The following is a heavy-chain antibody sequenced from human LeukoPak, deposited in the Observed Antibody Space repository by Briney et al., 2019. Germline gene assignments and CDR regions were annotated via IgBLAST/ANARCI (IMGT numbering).Heavy chain of an antibody. CDR1: GFTLSSYW. CDR2: IKSDGRT. D-gene: IGHD3-22*01. Sequence: GGSLRLSCAASGFTLSSYWMHWVRQAPGKGLVWVSRIKSDGRTNYADSVRGRFTISRDNAKNTVSLQMNSLRAEDTGVYYCARAPSEIGGYYPEYFRHWGQGTLVIVSS. V-gene: IGHV3-74*01. CDR3: ARAPSEIGGYYPEYFRH. J-gene: IGHJ1*01.